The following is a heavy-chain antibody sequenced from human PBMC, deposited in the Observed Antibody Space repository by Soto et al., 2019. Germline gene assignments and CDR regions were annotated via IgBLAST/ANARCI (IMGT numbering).Heavy chain of an antibody. CDR1: GFTFSSYG. Sequence: GGSLRLSCAASGFTFSSYGMHWVRQAPGKGLEWVAVISYDGSNKYYADSVKGRFTISRDNSKNTLYLQMNSLRAGDTAVYYCANGYCSSTSCYGSALYYGMDVWGQGTTVTVSS. V-gene: IGHV3-30*18. D-gene: IGHD2-2*03. CDR3: ANGYCSSTSCYGSALYYGMDV. CDR2: ISYDGSNK. J-gene: IGHJ6*02.